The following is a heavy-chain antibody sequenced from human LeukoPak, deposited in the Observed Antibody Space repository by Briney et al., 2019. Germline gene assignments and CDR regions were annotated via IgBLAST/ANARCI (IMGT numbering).Heavy chain of an antibody. D-gene: IGHD3-10*01. CDR1: GGTFSSYA. CDR2: IIPIFGTA. V-gene: IGHV1-69*05. CDR3: ASQGSGSSDAFDI. J-gene: IGHJ3*02. Sequence: SVKVSCKASGGTFSSYAISWVRQAPGQGLEWMGGIIPIFGTANYAQKFQGRVTITTDESTSTAYMELSSLRSEDTAVYYCASQGSGSSDAFDIWGQGTMVTVSS.